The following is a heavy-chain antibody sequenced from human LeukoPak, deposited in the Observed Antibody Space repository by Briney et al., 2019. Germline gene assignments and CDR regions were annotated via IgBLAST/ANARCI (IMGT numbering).Heavy chain of an antibody. CDR2: INWNGGST. Sequence: GGSLRLSCAASGFRFDDHGMSWVRQAPGKGLEWVSGINWNGGSTGYGDSVKGRFTISRDNAKNSLYLQMNSLRAEDTALYYCAGGDRNGWYFDYWGQGILVTVSS. CDR3: AGGDRNGWYFDY. J-gene: IGHJ4*02. V-gene: IGHV3-20*04. CDR1: GFRFDDHG. D-gene: IGHD6-19*01.